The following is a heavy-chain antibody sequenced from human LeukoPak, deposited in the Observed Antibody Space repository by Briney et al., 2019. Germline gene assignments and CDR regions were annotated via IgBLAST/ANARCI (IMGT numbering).Heavy chain of an antibody. V-gene: IGHV3-33*01. CDR3: ARGYSSSWYGSDY. J-gene: IGHJ4*02. Sequence: GESLKISCAASGFTFSSYGMHWVRQAPGKGLEWVAVIWYDGSNKYYADSVKGRFTISRDNSKNTLYLQMNSLRAEDTAVYYCARGYSSSWYGSDYWGQGTLVTVSS. D-gene: IGHD6-13*01. CDR2: IWYDGSNK. CDR1: GFTFSSYG.